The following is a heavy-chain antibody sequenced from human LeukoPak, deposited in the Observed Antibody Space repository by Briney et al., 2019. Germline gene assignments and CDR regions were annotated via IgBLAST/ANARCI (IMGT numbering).Heavy chain of an antibody. Sequence: GGSLRLSCAASEFTVSSNYMNWVRQAPGKGLEWVSVIYSGGSTYYADSVKGRFTISRDNPKNSLYLQMNSLRAEDTAVYYCARGGATRGRFENWGQGTLVTVSS. J-gene: IGHJ4*02. CDR3: ARGGATRGRFEN. D-gene: IGHD1-26*01. CDR1: EFTVSSNY. V-gene: IGHV3-66*01. CDR2: IYSGGST.